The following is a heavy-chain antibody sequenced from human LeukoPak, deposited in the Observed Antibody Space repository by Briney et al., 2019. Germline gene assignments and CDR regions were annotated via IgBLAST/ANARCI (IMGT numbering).Heavy chain of an antibody. V-gene: IGHV1-2*02. CDR3: ATDYYYDSSGSYYTADY. CDR2: ISAYNGNT. CDR1: GYTFTGYY. D-gene: IGHD3-22*01. Sequence: ASVKVSCKASGYTFTGYYMHWVRQAPGQGPEWMGWISAYNGNTNYAQKFQGSVTMTEDTSTDTAYMELSSLRSEDTAVYYCATDYYYDSSGSYYTADYWGQGTLVTVSS. J-gene: IGHJ4*02.